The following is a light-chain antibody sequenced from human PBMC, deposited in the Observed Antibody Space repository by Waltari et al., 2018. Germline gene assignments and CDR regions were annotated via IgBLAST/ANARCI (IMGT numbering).Light chain of an antibody. CDR1: QSVSSTY. V-gene: IGKV3-20*01. J-gene: IGKJ4*01. CDR2: GAS. Sequence: IVFTQSPGPLSLSPRERATPSCRTSQSVSSTYIAWYQQKPGQTPRLLIYGASNRATGIPDRFSGSGSGTDFTLTISRLEPEDSAVYYCQQYVSSPLTFGGGTKVEIK. CDR3: QQYVSSPLT.